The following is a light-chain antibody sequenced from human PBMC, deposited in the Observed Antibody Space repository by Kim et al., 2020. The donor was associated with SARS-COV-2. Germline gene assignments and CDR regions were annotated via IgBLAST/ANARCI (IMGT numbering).Light chain of an antibody. J-gene: IGKJ5*01. CDR2: GPS. CDR3: QQYGSSPGIT. Sequence: EIVLTQSPGTLSLSPGERATLSCRASQSVSRSYLAWYQQKPGQAPRLLIYGPSSRATGIPDRFSGSGSGTDFTLTISRLEPEDFAVYYCQQYGSSPGITFGQGTRLKIK. V-gene: IGKV3-20*01. CDR1: QSVSRSY.